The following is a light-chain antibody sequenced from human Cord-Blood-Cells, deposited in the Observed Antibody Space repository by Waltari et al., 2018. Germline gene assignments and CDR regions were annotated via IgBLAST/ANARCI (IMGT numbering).Light chain of an antibody. CDR2: RNS. CDR3: AAWDDSLSGQV. Sequence: QSVLTQPPSASGTPGQRVTIYCSGSSSNIGSNYVSWYQQPPGKAPNLLFYRNSRRPSGVPDPFSGSQAGTSASLAISGLRSEDEAGYYCAAWDDSLSGQVFGGGTQLTVL. J-gene: IGLJ7*01. CDR1: SSNIGSNY. V-gene: IGLV1-47*01.